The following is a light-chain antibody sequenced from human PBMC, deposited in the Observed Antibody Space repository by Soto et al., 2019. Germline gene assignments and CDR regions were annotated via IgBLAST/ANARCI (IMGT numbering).Light chain of an antibody. CDR1: LTVSTN. CDR2: YTS. CDR3: QQYNNWPPGAT. Sequence: DIVMTQSPATLSLSPGDRATLSCWASLTVSTNLAWYQQKPGQAPRLLIYYTSTRATGIPARFSGSGSAKEFTRTISSLQPEDSAVYNCQQYNNWPPGATFGPGTKG. J-gene: IGKJ3*01. V-gene: IGKV3-15*01.